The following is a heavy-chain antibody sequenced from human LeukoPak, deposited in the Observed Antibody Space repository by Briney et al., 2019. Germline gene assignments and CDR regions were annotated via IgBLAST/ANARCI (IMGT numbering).Heavy chain of an antibody. CDR3: ATSRGAYYYYGMDV. Sequence: ASVKVSCKASGYTFTGYYMHWVRQAPGQGLEWMGWINPNSGGTNYAQKFQGRVTMTEDTSTDTAYMELSSLRSEDTAVYYCATSRGAYYYYGMDVWGQGTTVTVSS. V-gene: IGHV1-2*02. CDR2: INPNSGGT. D-gene: IGHD1-26*01. J-gene: IGHJ6*02. CDR1: GYTFTGYY.